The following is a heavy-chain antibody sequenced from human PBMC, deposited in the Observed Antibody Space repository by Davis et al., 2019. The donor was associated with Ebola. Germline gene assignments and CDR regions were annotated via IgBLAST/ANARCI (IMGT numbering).Heavy chain of an antibody. D-gene: IGHD3-22*01. CDR1: GGSISSGDYY. CDR3: ARDEWPLRAYDSSGPGAFDI. V-gene: IGHV4-30-4*01. CDR2: IYYSGST. Sequence: PSETLSLTCTVSGGSISSGDYYWSWIRQPPGKGLEWIGYIYYSGSTYYNPSLKSRVTISVDTSKNQFSLKLSSVTAADTAVYYCARDEWPLRAYDSSGPGAFDIWGQGTMVTVSS. J-gene: IGHJ3*02.